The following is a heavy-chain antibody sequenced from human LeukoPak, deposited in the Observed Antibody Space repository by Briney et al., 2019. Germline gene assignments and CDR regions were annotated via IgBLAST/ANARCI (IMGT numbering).Heavy chain of an antibody. CDR1: GGTFSSYA. CDR2: IIPIIGTA. CDR3: ARGYYDSSGYTPGDFDY. J-gene: IGHJ4*02. V-gene: IGHV1-69*05. Sequence: SVKVSCKASGGTFSSYAISWVRQAPGQGLEWMGGIIPIIGTANYAQKFQGRVTITTDESTSTAYMELSSLRSEDTAVYYCARGYYDSSGYTPGDFDYWGQGTLVTVSS. D-gene: IGHD3-22*01.